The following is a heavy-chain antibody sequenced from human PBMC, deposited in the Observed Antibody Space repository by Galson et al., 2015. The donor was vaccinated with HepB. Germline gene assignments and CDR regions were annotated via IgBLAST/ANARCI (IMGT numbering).Heavy chain of an antibody. Sequence: SLRLSCAASGFTFSSYWMSWVRQAPGKGLEWVANIKQDGSEKYYVDSVKGRFTISRDNAKNSLYLQMNSLRAEDTAVYYCARGPEPGGSGSYYNFYYYYYMDVWGKGTTVTVSS. J-gene: IGHJ6*03. D-gene: IGHD3-10*01. CDR1: GFTFSSYW. V-gene: IGHV3-7*01. CDR2: IKQDGSEK. CDR3: ARGPEPGGSGSYYNFYYYYYMDV.